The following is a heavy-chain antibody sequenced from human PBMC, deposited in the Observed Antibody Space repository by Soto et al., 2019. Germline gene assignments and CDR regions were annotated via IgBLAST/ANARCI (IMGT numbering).Heavy chain of an antibody. J-gene: IGHJ6*02. Sequence: SETLSLTCTISGGSISNYYWTWIRQTPGKGLEWIGYVYYSGNTNYNPSLKSRVSISVDMSKNQFSLKLSSVTAADTAVYYCARQRPTDGRWEFANYYGMDVWGQGTPVTAP. CDR2: VYYSGNT. V-gene: IGHV4-59*08. D-gene: IGHD1-26*01. CDR3: ARQRPTDGRWEFANYYGMDV. CDR1: GGSISNYY.